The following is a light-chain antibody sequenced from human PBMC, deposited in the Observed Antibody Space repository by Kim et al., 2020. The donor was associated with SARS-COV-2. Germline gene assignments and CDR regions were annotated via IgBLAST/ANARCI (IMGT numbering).Light chain of an antibody. CDR3: NSRDSSGNHVL. J-gene: IGLJ2*01. CDR2: AKT. Sequence: SSELTQDPAVSVALGQTVRITCQGDSLRTYHASWYQQKPGQAPLLVIYAKTNRPSGIPDRFSGSSSGNTASLTITGTQAGDEADYYCNSRDSSGNHVLFG. V-gene: IGLV3-19*01. CDR1: SLRTYH.